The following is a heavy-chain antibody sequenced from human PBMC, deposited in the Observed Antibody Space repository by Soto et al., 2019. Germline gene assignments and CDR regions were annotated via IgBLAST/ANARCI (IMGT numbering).Heavy chain of an antibody. Sequence: PGGSLRLSCAAAGFTFSSYAMHWVRQAPGKGLEWVAVISYDGSNKYYADSVKGRFTISRDNSKNTLYLQMNSLRAEDTAVYYCARDFEYGVSSYYYYGMEVWGQGTTVTVSS. J-gene: IGHJ6*02. CDR1: GFTFSSYA. CDR3: ARDFEYGVSSYYYYGMEV. V-gene: IGHV3-30-3*01. D-gene: IGHD4-17*01. CDR2: ISYDGSNK.